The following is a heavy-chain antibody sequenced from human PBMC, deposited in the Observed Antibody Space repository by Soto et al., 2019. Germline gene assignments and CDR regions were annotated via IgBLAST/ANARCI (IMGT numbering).Heavy chain of an antibody. CDR3: ARQRVAAAQYYFDY. Sequence: ATLSLTCNVSGGSVSSGSYYWTWIRQPPGKGLEWIGYIIHSGSTDYNPSLQSRVTISLATSKNQFSLNLSSVTAADTAVYYCARQRVAAAQYYFDYWGQGTLVTVSS. J-gene: IGHJ4*02. CDR2: IIHSGST. V-gene: IGHV4-61*01. CDR1: GGSVSSGSYY. D-gene: IGHD6-13*01.